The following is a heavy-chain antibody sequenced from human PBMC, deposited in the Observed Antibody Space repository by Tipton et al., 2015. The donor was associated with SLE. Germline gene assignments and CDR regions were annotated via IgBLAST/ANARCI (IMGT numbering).Heavy chain of an antibody. D-gene: IGHD1-26*01. J-gene: IGHJ5*02. CDR2: ISNDGGNK. CDR3: ARGGGGRSIT. Sequence: SLRLSCTVSGFTFGDYAMSWVRQAPGKGLEWVAVISNDGGNKHYADSVKGRFTISRDDSNNSLYLQMKSLRAEDTAVYYCARGGGGRSITWGQGTLVTVSS. CDR1: GFTFGDYA. V-gene: IGHV3-30*04.